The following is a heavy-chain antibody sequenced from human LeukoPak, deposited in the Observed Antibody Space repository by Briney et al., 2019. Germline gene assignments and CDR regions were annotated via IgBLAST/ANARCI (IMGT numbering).Heavy chain of an antibody. D-gene: IGHD4-17*01. CDR3: ARGVRDYGDYPDY. Sequence: ASVKVSCKASGGTFSSYAISWVRQAPGQGLEWMGRIIPIFGTANYAQKFQGRVTITTDESTSTAYMELSSLRSEDTAVYYCARGVRDYGDYPDYWGQGTLVTVSS. CDR2: IIPIFGTA. J-gene: IGHJ4*02. CDR1: GGTFSSYA. V-gene: IGHV1-69*05.